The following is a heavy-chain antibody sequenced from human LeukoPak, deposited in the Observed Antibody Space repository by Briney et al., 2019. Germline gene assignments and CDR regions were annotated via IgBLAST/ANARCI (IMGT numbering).Heavy chain of an antibody. CDR1: GYTFTTYD. CDR2: MNPNSGNT. V-gene: IGHV1-8*01. D-gene: IGHD3-10*01. CDR3: ARANYYGSGKKDLDY. Sequence: GASVKVSCKASGYTFTTYDINGVRQATGQGLEWMGWMNPNSGNTGYAQKFQGRVTMTRNTSMSTAYMGLSSLRSEDTAVYYCARANYYGSGKKDLDYWGQGTLVTVSS. J-gene: IGHJ4*02.